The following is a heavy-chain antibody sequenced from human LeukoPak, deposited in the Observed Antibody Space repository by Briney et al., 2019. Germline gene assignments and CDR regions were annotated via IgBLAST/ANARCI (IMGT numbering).Heavy chain of an antibody. CDR2: IYYSGST. J-gene: IGHJ5*02. CDR3: AEGGSYYGSWFDP. V-gene: IGHV4-59*01. Sequence: SETLSLTCTVSGGSISSYYWSWIRQPPGKGLEWIGYIYYSGSTNYNPSLKSRVTISVDTSKNQFPLKLSSVTAADTAVYYCAEGGSYYGSWFDPWGQGTLVTVSS. D-gene: IGHD1-26*01. CDR1: GGSISSYY.